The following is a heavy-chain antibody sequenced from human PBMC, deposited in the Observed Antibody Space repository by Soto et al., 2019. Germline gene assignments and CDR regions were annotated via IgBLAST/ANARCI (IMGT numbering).Heavy chain of an antibody. CDR3: ARVRRDGYNPDYYYYGMNV. CDR2: IIPIFGTA. J-gene: IGHJ6*02. D-gene: IGHD5-12*01. V-gene: IGHV1-69*01. CDR1: GGTFSSYA. Sequence: QVQLVQSGAEVKKPGSSVKVSCKASGGTFSSYAISWVRQAPGQGREWMGGIIPIFGTANYAQKFQGRVTISADESTSTAYMELSSLRSEDTAVYYCARVRRDGYNPDYYYYGMNVWGQGTTVTVSS.